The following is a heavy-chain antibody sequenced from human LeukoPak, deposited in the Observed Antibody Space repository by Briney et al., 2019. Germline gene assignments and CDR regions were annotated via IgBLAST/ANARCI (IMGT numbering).Heavy chain of an antibody. V-gene: IGHV4-61*01. CDR3: ASWSIAARPGEIARPNWFDP. D-gene: IGHD6-6*01. J-gene: IGHJ5*02. CDR1: GGSVSSGSYY. Sequence: NASETLSLTCTVSGGSVSSGSYYWSWIRQPPGKGLEWIGYIYYSGSTNYNPSLKSRVTISVDTSKNQFSLKLSSVTAADTAVYYCASWSIAARPGEIARPNWFDPWGQGTLVTVSS. CDR2: IYYSGST.